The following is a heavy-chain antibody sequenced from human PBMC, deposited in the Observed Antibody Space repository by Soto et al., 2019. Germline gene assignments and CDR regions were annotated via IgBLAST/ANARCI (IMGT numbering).Heavy chain of an antibody. CDR3: ATLPVAWGQTTNDY. Sequence: ASVKVSCKVSGYTLTELSMHWVRQAPGKGLEWMGGFDPEDGETIYAQKFQSRVTMTEDTSTDTAYMELSSLRSEDTAVYYCATLPVAWGQTTNDYWGQGTLVTVSS. CDR1: GYTLTELS. CDR2: FDPEDGET. J-gene: IGHJ4*02. D-gene: IGHD6-19*01. V-gene: IGHV1-24*01.